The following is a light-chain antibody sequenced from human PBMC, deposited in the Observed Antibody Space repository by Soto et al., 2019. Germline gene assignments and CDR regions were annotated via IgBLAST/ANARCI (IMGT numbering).Light chain of an antibody. CDR1: QSVSSN. V-gene: IGKV3-15*01. Sequence: EIVMTQSPATLSVSPGERATLSCRPSQSVSSNLAWYQQKPGQAPRLLIYGASTRATGIPARFSGSGSGTEFTLTISSLQSEDFAVYYCQQYNNWPLLFGQGTKLEIK. CDR3: QQYNNWPLL. J-gene: IGKJ2*01. CDR2: GAS.